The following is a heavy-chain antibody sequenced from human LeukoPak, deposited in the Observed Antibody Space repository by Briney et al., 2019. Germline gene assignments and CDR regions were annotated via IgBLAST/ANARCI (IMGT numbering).Heavy chain of an antibody. J-gene: IGHJ4*02. D-gene: IGHD3-3*01. CDR2: IKQDGSEK. V-gene: IGHV3-7*01. CDR3: ARDRNTDFWSRYYTNYFDY. Sequence: QAGGSLRLSCAASGFTFSSYWMSWVRQAPGKGLEWVANIKQDGSEKYYVDSVKGRFTISRDNANKSLYLQMNSLRAEDTAVYYCARDRNTDFWSRYYTNYFDYWGQGTLVTVSS. CDR1: GFTFSSYW.